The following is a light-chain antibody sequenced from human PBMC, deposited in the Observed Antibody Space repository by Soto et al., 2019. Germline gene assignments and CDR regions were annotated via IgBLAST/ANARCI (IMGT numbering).Light chain of an antibody. V-gene: IGKV3-20*01. Sequence: EIVLTQSPGTLSLSPGERATLSCRASQSVSSSYLAWYQQKPGQAPRLLIYDASSRATGIPDRFSGSGSGTDFTLTISRLEPEDFAVYYCQQYGSSLSTFGPGTKVDIK. CDR3: QQYGSSLST. CDR1: QSVSSSY. J-gene: IGKJ3*01. CDR2: DAS.